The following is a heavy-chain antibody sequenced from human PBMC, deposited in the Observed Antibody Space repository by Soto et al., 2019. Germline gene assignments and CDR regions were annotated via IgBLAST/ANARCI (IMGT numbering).Heavy chain of an antibody. V-gene: IGHV1-69*02. CDR2: IIPILGMA. Sequence: SVKVSCKASGGTFSSYTISWVRQAPGQGLEWMGRIIPILGMANYAQKFQGRVTMTRDTSTTTVYMELSSLKSEDTAVYYCARYDYNGYYFDYWGQGTLVTVSS. CDR1: GGTFSSYT. CDR3: ARYDYNGYYFDY. D-gene: IGHD4-4*01. J-gene: IGHJ4*02.